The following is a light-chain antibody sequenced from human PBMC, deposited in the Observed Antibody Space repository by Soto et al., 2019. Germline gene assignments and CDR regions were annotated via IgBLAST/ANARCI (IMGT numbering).Light chain of an antibody. Sequence: QSALTQPPSASGSPGQSVTISCTGTSSDVGGYNYVSWYQQHPGKAPKLMISEVSKRPSGVPDRFSGSQSGNTAYLTVSGLQAEDEADYYCSSFAGNNNLVFGGGTKLTVL. CDR1: SSDVGGYNY. CDR3: SSFAGNNNLV. V-gene: IGLV2-8*01. CDR2: EVS. J-gene: IGLJ2*01.